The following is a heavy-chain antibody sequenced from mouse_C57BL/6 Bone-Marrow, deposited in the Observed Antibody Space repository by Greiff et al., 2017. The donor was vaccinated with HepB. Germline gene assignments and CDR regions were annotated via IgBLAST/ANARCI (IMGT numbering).Heavy chain of an antibody. Sequence: QVQLQQSGAELVKPGASVKISCKASGYAFSSYWMNWVKQRPGKGLEWIGQIYPGDGDTNYNGKFKGKATLTADKSSSTAYMQRSSLTSEDSAVYFCARGGYYYGSGDGAWVAYWGQETLVTVSA. CDR1: GYAFSSYW. CDR3: ARGGYYYGSGDGAWVAY. J-gene: IGHJ3*01. D-gene: IGHD1-1*01. V-gene: IGHV1-80*01. CDR2: IYPGDGDT.